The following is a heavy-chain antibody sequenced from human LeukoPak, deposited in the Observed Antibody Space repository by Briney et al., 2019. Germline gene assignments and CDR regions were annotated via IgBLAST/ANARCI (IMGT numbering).Heavy chain of an antibody. V-gene: IGHV3-33*01. CDR3: ARGSSAWNDGDWFDP. CDR2: IWSDGSNK. CDR1: GFTFSTYG. D-gene: IGHD1-1*01. J-gene: IGHJ5*02. Sequence: PGGALRLSCAASGFTFSTYGMHWVRQAPGMGLEWVAVIWSDGSNKYYADSVKGRFTISRDTSKNTLCLQMNSLRADDTAVYYCARGSSAWNDGDWFDPWGEGTLVTVSS.